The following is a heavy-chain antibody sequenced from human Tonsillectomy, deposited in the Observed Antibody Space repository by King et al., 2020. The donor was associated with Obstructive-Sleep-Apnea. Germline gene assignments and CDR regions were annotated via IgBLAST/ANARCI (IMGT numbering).Heavy chain of an antibody. D-gene: IGHD5-18*01. J-gene: IGHJ5*02. CDR2: VSGRAGST. CDR3: ATTPDTATNWFDP. CDR1: GFTFSSYD. Sequence: VQLVESGGGLVQPGGSLRLSCAASGFTFSSYDMSWVRQAPGKGLEWVSGVSGRAGSTYYAASVKGRFTISRDNSQNTLYLQMKSLRAEDTAVYYCATTPDTATNWFDPWGQGTLVTVSS. V-gene: IGHV3-23*04.